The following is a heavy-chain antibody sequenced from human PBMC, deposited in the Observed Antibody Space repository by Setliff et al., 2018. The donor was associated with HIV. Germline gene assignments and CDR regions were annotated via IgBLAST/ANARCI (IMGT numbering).Heavy chain of an antibody. CDR2: ICDSGRNT. V-gene: IGHV4-59*08. CDR3: ARLGEIADRPGYYMDV. J-gene: IGHJ6*03. CDR1: GGSISSSH. Sequence: PSETLSLTCTVSGGSISSSHWNWVRLPPGKGLEWIGVICDSGRNTDYNPSLKSRVTISVDTSKNQSSLKLSSVTAADTAVYYCARLGEIADRPGYYMDVWSNGTTVTVSS. D-gene: IGHD6-6*01.